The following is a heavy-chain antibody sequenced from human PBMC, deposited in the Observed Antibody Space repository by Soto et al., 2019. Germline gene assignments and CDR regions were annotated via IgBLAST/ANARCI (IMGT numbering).Heavy chain of an antibody. D-gene: IGHD3-3*01. V-gene: IGHV4-30-4*01. J-gene: IGHJ6*02. CDR1: GGSISSGDYY. CDR2: IYYSGST. CDR3: AREGDSEGYGMDV. Sequence: KPSETLSLTCTVSGGSISSGDYYWSWIRQPPGKGLEWIGYIYYSGSTYYNPSLKSRVTISVDTSKNQFSLKLSSVTAADTAVYYCAREGDSEGYGMDVWGQGTTVTVSS.